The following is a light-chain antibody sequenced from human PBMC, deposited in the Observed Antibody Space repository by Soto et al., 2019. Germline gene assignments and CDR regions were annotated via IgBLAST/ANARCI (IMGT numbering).Light chain of an antibody. V-gene: IGKV1-17*03. CDR2: GAS. CDR3: LQHYTFPLT. Sequence: DIQMTQSPSAMSASVGDTVTITCRASQGISNYLAWFQQKPGKVPKRLIYGASSFQSGVPPRFRGSGSGTEFNLTISSLQPEDFAPYYCLQHYTFPLTFGGGTKVEIK. J-gene: IGKJ4*01. CDR1: QGISNY.